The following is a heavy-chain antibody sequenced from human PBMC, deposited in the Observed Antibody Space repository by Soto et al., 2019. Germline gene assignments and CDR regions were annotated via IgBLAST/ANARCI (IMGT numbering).Heavy chain of an antibody. CDR3: AIRITVFGLLIPPFDP. J-gene: IGHJ5*02. Sequence: ASETLSLTCAVYGGSVNGYYWNWIRQPPGKGLEWIGEINHTGGTHYNPSLKSRVTMSVDTSKNQFSLRLSSVTAADTAIYYCAIRITVFGLLIPPFDPWGQGTQVTVSS. D-gene: IGHD3-3*01. CDR1: GGSVNGYY. V-gene: IGHV4-34*01. CDR2: INHTGGT.